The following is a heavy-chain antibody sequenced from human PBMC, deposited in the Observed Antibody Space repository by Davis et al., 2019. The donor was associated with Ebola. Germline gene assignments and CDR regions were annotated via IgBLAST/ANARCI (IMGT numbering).Heavy chain of an antibody. V-gene: IGHV4-39*01. CDR1: GGSISSGGYY. Sequence: MPSETLSLTCTVSGGSISSGGYYWGWIRQPPGKGLEWIGSIYNGGSTYYNASLKSRVTMSVDTSENQFSLKLASVTAADTAVYYCARSLGSYYAPSMAYWGQGALVTVSS. CDR2: IYNGGST. D-gene: IGHD1-26*01. CDR3: ARSLGSYYAPSMAY. J-gene: IGHJ4*02.